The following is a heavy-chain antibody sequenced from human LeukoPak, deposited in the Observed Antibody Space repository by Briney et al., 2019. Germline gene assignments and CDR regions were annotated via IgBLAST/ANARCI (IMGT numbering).Heavy chain of an antibody. CDR3: AREARRESSGWFVEY. CDR2: IKQDGSDK. CDR1: GFTFSTYW. D-gene: IGHD6-19*01. V-gene: IGHV3-7*01. Sequence: GGSLRPSCVASGFTFSTYWMSWVRQAPGKGLEGVANIKQDGSDKYYVDSVKGRFTISRDNAKNSLYLQMNSLRAEDTAVYYCAREARRESSGWFVEYWGQGTLVTVSS. J-gene: IGHJ4*02.